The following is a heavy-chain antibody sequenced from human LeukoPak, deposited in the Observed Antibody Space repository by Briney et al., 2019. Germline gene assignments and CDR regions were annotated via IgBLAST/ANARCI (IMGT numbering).Heavy chain of an antibody. V-gene: IGHV1-8*01. CDR1: GYTFTSYD. CDR2: MNPNSGNT. Sequence: ASVKVSCKASGYTFTSYDINWVRQATGQGLEWMGWMNPNSGNTGYAQKFQGRVTMTRNTSISTAYMELSSLRSEDTAVYYCARWDGSWYYFDYWGQGTLVTVSS. CDR3: ARWDGSWYYFDY. J-gene: IGHJ4*02. D-gene: IGHD6-13*01.